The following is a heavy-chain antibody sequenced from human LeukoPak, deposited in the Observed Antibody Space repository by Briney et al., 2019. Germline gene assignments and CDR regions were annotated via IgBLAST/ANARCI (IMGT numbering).Heavy chain of an antibody. J-gene: IGHJ2*01. CDR1: GFTFSSYA. CDR2: ISGSGGST. D-gene: IGHD6-13*01. V-gene: IGHV3-23*01. CDR3: AKDSAAGLDL. Sequence: GGSLRLSCAASGFTFSSYAMSWVRQAPGKGLEWVSAISGSGGSTYYADSVKGQFTISRDTSKNTLFLQMNNLRAEDTAVYYCAKDSAAGLDLWGRGTLVIVSS.